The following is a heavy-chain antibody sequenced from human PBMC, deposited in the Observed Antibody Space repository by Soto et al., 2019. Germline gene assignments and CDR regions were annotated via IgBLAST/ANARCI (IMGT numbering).Heavy chain of an antibody. CDR1: GYTFTSYG. D-gene: IGHD5-18*01. V-gene: IGHV1-18*01. CDR2: ISAYNGNT. J-gene: IGHJ6*02. Sequence: QVQLVQSGAEVKKPGASVKVSCKASGYTFTSYGISWVRQAPGQGLAWMGWISAYNGNTNYAQKLQGTVTMTTDTSTSTAYMELRSLTADDTAVYYCASVKYSPPYYYYYGMDVWGQGTTVTVSS. CDR3: ASVKYSPPYYYYYGMDV.